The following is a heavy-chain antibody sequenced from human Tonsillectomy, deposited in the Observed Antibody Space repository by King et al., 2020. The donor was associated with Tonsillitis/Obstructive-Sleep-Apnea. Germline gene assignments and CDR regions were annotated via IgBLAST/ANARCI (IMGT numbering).Heavy chain of an antibody. CDR2: IKSKTDGGTT. CDR3: PTEEYYDILTGYSSSFDY. J-gene: IGHJ4*02. D-gene: IGHD3-9*01. Sequence: VQLVESGGGLVKPGGSLRLSCAASGFTFRNAWMNWVRQAPGKGLEWVGRIKSKTDGGTTDYAAPVKGRFTISRDESKNTLYLQMNSLKTEDTAVYSCPTEEYYDILTGYSSSFDYGGQRTLVTVSS. V-gene: IGHV3-15*07. CDR1: GFTFRNAW.